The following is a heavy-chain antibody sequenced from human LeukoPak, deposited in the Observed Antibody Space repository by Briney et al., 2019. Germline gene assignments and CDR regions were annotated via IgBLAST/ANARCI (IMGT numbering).Heavy chain of an antibody. D-gene: IGHD4-17*01. CDR1: GFTVSSNY. CDR2: IYSGGST. J-gene: IGHJ4*02. CDR3: AKDLHDYGDYVDY. Sequence: GGSLRLSCAASGFTVSSNYMSWVRQAPGKGLEWVSVIYSGGSTYYADSVKGRFTISRDNSKNTLYLQMNSLRAEDTAVYYCAKDLHDYGDYVDYWGQGTLVTVSS. V-gene: IGHV3-66*01.